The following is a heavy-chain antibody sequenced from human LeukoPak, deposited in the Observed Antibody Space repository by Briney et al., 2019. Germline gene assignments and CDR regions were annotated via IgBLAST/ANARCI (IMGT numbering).Heavy chain of an antibody. D-gene: IGHD6-19*01. V-gene: IGHV1-8*01. Sequence: ASVKVSCKASGYTFTSYDINWVRQATGQGLEWMGWMNPNSGNTGYAQKFQGRVTMTRSTSISTAYMELSSLRSEDTAVYYCARVEYSSGWTYYFDYWGQGTLVTVSS. CDR2: MNPNSGNT. CDR3: ARVEYSSGWTYYFDY. J-gene: IGHJ4*02. CDR1: GYTFTSYD.